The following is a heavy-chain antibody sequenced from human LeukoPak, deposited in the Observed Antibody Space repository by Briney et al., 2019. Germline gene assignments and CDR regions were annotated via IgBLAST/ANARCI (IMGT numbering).Heavy chain of an antibody. CDR3: ARSYMITFGGVIVIRYFDY. Sequence: KASETLSLTCTVSGGSISSYYWSWIRQPPGKGLEWIGYIYYSGSTNYNPSLKSRVTISVDTSKNQFSLKLSRLRSDDTAVYYCARSYMITFGGVIVIRYFDYWGQGTLVTVSS. CDR2: IYYSGST. CDR1: GGSISSYY. J-gene: IGHJ4*02. D-gene: IGHD3-16*02. V-gene: IGHV4-59*01.